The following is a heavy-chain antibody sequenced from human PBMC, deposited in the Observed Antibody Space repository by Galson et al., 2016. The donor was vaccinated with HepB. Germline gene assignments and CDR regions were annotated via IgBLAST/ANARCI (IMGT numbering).Heavy chain of an antibody. Sequence: LSLTCIVSGASISNTIYYWGWIRQPPGKGLEWIGTLYNGGNTYYNPALKSRLTISVDTSKNQFSLRLSSVTAADTAVYYCASSLPLGESDYWGQGTLVTVSS. CDR2: LYNGGNT. J-gene: IGHJ4*02. V-gene: IGHV4-39*01. D-gene: IGHD3-10*01. CDR1: GASISNTIYY. CDR3: ASSLPLGESDY.